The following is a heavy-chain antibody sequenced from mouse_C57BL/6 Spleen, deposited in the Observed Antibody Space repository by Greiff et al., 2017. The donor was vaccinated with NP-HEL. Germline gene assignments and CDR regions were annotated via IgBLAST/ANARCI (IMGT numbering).Heavy chain of an antibody. D-gene: IGHD3-2*02. CDR3: AREEGSSGYYAMDY. V-gene: IGHV1-55*01. CDR2: IYPGSGST. Sequence: VQLQQPGAELVKPGASVKMSCKASGYTFTSYWITWVKQRPGQGLEWIGDIYPGSGSTNYNEKFKSKATLTVDTSSSTAYMQLSSLTSEDSAVEYCAREEGSSGYYAMDYWGQGTSVTVSS. CDR1: GYTFTSYW. J-gene: IGHJ4*01.